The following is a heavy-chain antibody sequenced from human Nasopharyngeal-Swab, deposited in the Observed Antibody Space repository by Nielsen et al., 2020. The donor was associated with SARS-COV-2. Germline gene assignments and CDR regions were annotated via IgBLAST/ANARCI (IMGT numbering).Heavy chain of an antibody. CDR1: GFTFPSYA. CDR3: AKARSSSSEFDH. J-gene: IGHJ4*02. CDR2: ISYDGKNK. D-gene: IGHD6-6*01. V-gene: IGHV3-30*04. Sequence: GESLKISCADSGFTFPSYAMHWVRQAPGKGLEWVAVISYDGKNKYYADSVKGRFTISRDNSKNTLYLQMNSLRAGDTAIYFCAKARSSSSEFDHWGQGTLVTVSS.